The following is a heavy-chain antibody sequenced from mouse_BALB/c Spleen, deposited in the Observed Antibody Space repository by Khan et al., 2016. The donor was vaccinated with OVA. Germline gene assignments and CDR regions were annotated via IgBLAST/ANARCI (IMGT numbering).Heavy chain of an antibody. J-gene: IGHJ3*01. V-gene: IGHV1-77*01. Sequence: VQLQESGAELARPGASVKLSCKASGYTFTDFYINWVKQRTGQGLEWIGEISPGSGDTFYNERFKDKATLPADKSSNTAYMQLSSLTSEASAVYFCARRNYFGYTFAYWGQVTLVTVSA. CDR2: ISPGSGDT. CDR1: GYTFTDFY. CDR3: ARRNYFGYTFAY. D-gene: IGHD1-2*01.